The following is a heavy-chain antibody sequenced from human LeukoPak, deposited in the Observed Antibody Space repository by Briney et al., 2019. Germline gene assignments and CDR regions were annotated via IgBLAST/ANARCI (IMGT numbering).Heavy chain of an antibody. J-gene: IGHJ4*02. CDR1: GFTFGSSW. D-gene: IGHD5-12*01. Sequence: PGGSLRLSCAASGFTFGSSWMHWVRQAPGKGLVWVSRIKGDGSSTSYADSVKGRFTISRDNTKNTLYLQMNSLRAEDTAVYYCAGWGDSGYDHSWGQGTLVTVSS. V-gene: IGHV3-74*01. CDR2: IKGDGSST. CDR3: AGWGDSGYDHS.